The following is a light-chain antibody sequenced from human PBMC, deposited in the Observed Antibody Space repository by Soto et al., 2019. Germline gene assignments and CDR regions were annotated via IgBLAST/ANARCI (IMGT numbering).Light chain of an antibody. CDR2: GAS. V-gene: IGKV3-20*01. CDR1: QSVSSTS. CDR3: QDYDDSRPTWT. Sequence: EIVLTQSPGSLSLSPGEGATLSCRASQSVSSTSLAWYQQKPGQAPRLLIYGASSRATGIPDRFSGSGSGTDFTLAISRLEPDDFAVYYCQDYDDSRPTWTFGQGTKVEVK. J-gene: IGKJ1*01.